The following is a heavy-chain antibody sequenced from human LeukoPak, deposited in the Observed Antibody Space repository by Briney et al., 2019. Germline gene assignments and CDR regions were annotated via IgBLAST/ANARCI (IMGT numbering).Heavy chain of an antibody. CDR3: ARALEDYYGSGTHASDY. CDR2: ISSSGSTI. V-gene: IGHV3-48*03. Sequence: GGSLRLSCAASGFTFSSYEMNWVRQAPGKGLEWVSYISSSGSTIYYADSVKGRFTISRDNAKNSLYLQMNSLRAEDTAVYYCARALEDYYGSGTHASDYWGQGTLVTVSS. CDR1: GFTFSSYE. D-gene: IGHD3-10*01. J-gene: IGHJ4*02.